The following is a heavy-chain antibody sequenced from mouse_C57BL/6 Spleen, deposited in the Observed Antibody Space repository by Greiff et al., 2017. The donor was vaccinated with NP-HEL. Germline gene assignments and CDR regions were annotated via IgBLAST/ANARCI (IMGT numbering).Heavy chain of an antibody. D-gene: IGHD1-1*01. CDR1: GYSFTSYY. CDR2: IYPGSGNT. CDR3: ARDYYGSSWFAY. V-gene: IGHV1-66*01. Sequence: VKVVESGPELVKPGASVKISCKASGYSFTSYYIHWVKQRPGQGLEWIGWIYPGSGNTKYNEKFKGKATLTADTSSSTAYMQLSSLTSEDSAVYYCARDYYGSSWFAYWGQGTLVTVSA. J-gene: IGHJ3*01.